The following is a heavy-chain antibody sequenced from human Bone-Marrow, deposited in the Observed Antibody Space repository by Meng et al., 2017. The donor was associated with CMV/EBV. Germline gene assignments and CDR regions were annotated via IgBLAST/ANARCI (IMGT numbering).Heavy chain of an antibody. Sequence: SVKVSCKASGYTFTSYYMHWVRQAPGQGLEWMGTLNPSGGSTSYPQKIQGRVTMTSDTSTNTVYMELSTLRSEDTAIYYCARGWSISSSYFYYGIHVWGQGTTVTGSS. J-gene: IGHJ6*02. CDR3: ARGWSISSSYFYYGIHV. D-gene: IGHD3-10*01. V-gene: IGHV1-46*01. CDR2: LNPSGGST. CDR1: GYTFTSYY.